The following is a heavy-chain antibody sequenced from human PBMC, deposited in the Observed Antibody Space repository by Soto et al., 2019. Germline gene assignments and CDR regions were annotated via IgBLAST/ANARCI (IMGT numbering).Heavy chain of an antibody. J-gene: IGHJ6*02. Sequence: ASVKVSCKASGGTFSSYAISWLRQAPGQGLEWMGGIIPIFGTANYAQKFQGRVTITADESTSTAYMELSSLRSEDTAVYYCARDPKSESYYYGMDVWGQGTTVTVSS. V-gene: IGHV1-69*13. CDR1: GGTFSSYA. CDR3: ARDPKSESYYYGMDV. CDR2: IIPIFGTA.